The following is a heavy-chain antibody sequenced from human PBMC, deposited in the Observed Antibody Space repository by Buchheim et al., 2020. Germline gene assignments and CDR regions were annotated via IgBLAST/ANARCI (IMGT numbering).Heavy chain of an antibody. CDR1: GFTFSSYS. CDR2: ISSSSSTI. CDR3: ARKGASYYDGSNFYYED. J-gene: IGHJ4*02. Sequence: EVQLVESGGGLVQPGGSLRLSCAASGFTFSSYSMNWVRQAPGKGLEWVSYISSSSSTIYYADSVKGRFTISRDNSKKKLYLQMNSLRAEDTAVYYGARKGASYYDGSNFYYEDWGQGTL. D-gene: IGHD3-22*01. V-gene: IGHV3-48*01.